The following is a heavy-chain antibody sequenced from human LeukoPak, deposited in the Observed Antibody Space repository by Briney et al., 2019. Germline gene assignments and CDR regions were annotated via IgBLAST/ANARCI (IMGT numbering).Heavy chain of an antibody. J-gene: IGHJ4*02. V-gene: IGHV3-53*01. Sequence: GGSLRLSCAASGFTVSSNYMSWVRQAPGKGLEWVSVIYSGGSSYYAGSVKGRFSLSRDNSRNALYLQMNSLRADDTAVYYCARSAPLGTHQYYFDYWGQGTLVTVSS. CDR1: GFTVSSNY. CDR3: ARSAPLGTHQYYFDY. D-gene: IGHD3-16*01. CDR2: IYSGGSS.